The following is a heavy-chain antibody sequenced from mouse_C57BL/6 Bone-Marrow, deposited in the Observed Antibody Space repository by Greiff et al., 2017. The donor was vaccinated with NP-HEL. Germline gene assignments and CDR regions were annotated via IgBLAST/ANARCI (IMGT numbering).Heavy chain of an antibody. V-gene: IGHV1-5*01. CDR1: GYTFTSYW. Sequence: VQLQQSGTVLARPGASVKMSCKTSGYTFTSYWMHWVKQRPGQGLEWIGAIYPGNSDTSYNQKFKGKAKLTAVTSASTAYMELSSLTNEDSAVYYCTRPASITTVVAPYAMDYWGQGTSVTVSS. J-gene: IGHJ4*01. CDR3: TRPASITTVVAPYAMDY. CDR2: IYPGNSDT. D-gene: IGHD1-1*01.